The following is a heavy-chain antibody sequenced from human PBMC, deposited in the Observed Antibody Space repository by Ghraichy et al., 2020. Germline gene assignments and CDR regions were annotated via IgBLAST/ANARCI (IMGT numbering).Heavy chain of an antibody. CDR2: IYHSGNA. J-gene: IGHJ6*02. D-gene: IGHD3-3*01. Sequence: SQTLSLTCAVSGGSINSGAYSWTWVRQAPGQGLEWIGYIYHSGNAYYNPSLKSRVSFSVDRSMNRFSLSLNSMTAADTAVYYCAVLASNGVDVWGQGTTVTASS. CDR3: AVLASNGVDV. V-gene: IGHV4-30-2*01. CDR1: GGSINSGAYS.